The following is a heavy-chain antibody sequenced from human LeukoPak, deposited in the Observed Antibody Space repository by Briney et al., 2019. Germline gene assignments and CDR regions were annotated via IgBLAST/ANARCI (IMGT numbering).Heavy chain of an antibody. D-gene: IGHD2/OR15-2a*01. V-gene: IGHV3-21*06. CDR3: ARQSVLAS. Sequence: TSGGSLRLSCAASGFTFTTCSMNWVRQAPGKGLEWVSSISSSGTYIYYAHSLKGRFTISRDNAKNSLYLQMNSLRDDDTAMYYCARQSVLASWGERTLFTVSS. J-gene: IGHJ4*02. CDR2: ISSSGTYI. CDR1: GFTFTTCS.